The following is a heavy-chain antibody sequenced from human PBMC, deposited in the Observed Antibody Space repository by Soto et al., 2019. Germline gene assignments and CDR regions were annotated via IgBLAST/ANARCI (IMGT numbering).Heavy chain of an antibody. J-gene: IGHJ5*02. Sequence: AAGKVSCEASGYTFTSYGISWLRQSPGQGLEWMGWISAYNGNTNYAQKLQGRVTMTTDTSTSTAYMELRSLRSDDTAVYYCARDGDFWSGYPNWFDPWGQGTLVTVSS. D-gene: IGHD3-3*01. CDR3: ARDGDFWSGYPNWFDP. V-gene: IGHV1-18*04. CDR1: GYTFTSYG. CDR2: ISAYNGNT.